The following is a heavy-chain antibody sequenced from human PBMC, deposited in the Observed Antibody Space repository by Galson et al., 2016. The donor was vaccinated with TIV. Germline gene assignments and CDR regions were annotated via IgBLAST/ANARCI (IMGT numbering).Heavy chain of an antibody. J-gene: IGHJ5*02. CDR2: INEAGSEK. V-gene: IGHV3-7*01. CDR1: GFTFSKNW. Sequence: SLRLSCAVSGFTFSKNWMSWVRQAPGKGLEWVANINEAGSEKFYVDSVKGRFTISRDNAKNSLFLQINSLRPEDTAVYYCGRAQYSNGWLLFDPWGPGTLVTVSS. D-gene: IGHD6-19*01. CDR3: GRAQYSNGWLLFDP.